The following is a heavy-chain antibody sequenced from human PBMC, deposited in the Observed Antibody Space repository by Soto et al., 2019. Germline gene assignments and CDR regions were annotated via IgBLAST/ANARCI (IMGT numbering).Heavy chain of an antibody. Sequence: ASVKVSCKASGYTFTSYAMHWVRQAPGQRLEWMGWINAGNGNTKYSQKFQGRVTITRDTSASTAYMELSSLRSEGTAVYYCASSRMPNQAFTIFESYGMDVWGQGTTVTVSS. V-gene: IGHV1-3*01. D-gene: IGHD3-3*01. CDR3: ASSRMPNQAFTIFESYGMDV. J-gene: IGHJ6*02. CDR2: INAGNGNT. CDR1: GYTFTSYA.